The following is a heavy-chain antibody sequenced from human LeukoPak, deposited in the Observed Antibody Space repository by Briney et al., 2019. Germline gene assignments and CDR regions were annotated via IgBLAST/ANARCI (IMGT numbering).Heavy chain of an antibody. V-gene: IGHV4-59*08. CDR1: GGSISSYY. CDR2: IYYSGST. J-gene: IGHJ4*02. CDR3: ARHVWYDSSTHYFDY. Sequence: SETLSLTCTVSGGSISSYYWSWIRQPPGKGLEWIGYIYYSGSTKYNPSLKSRVTISVDTSKNQFSLKLSSVTAADTAVYYCARHVWYDSSTHYFDYWGQGTLVTVSS. D-gene: IGHD3-22*01.